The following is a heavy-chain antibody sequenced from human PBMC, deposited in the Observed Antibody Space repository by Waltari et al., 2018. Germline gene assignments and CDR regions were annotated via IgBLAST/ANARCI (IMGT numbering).Heavy chain of an antibody. CDR1: GFAFSDYD. D-gene: IGHD3-10*01. CDR2: IGGTHSNI. CDR3: TRDLYGSGGDWFDP. J-gene: IGHJ5*02. V-gene: IGHV3-21*03. Sequence: EVRLAESGGGLVKPGGSLRLSCTAPGFAFSDYDRNWVRQAPGTWLEWVSSIGGTHSNIFYADSVKGRFTVSRDNAKNSLYLQMDNLRAEDSGLYFCTRDLYGSGGDWFDPWGQGTLVTVSS.